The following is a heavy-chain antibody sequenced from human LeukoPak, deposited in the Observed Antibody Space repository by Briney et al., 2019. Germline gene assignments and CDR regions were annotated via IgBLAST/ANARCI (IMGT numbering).Heavy chain of an antibody. CDR3: ARAYSSGLIDY. D-gene: IGHD6-19*01. J-gene: IGHJ4*02. CDR1: GYTFTSYD. V-gene: IGHV1-8*01. CDR2: MNPNSGNT. Sequence: ASVKVSCKASGYTFTSYDINWVRQATGQGLEWMGWMNPNSGNTCYAQRFQGRVTMTRNTSISTAYMELSSLRSEDTAVYYCARAYSSGLIDYWGQGTLVTVSS.